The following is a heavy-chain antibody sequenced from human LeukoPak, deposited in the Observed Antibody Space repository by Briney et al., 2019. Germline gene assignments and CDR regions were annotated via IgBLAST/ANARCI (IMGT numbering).Heavy chain of an antibody. CDR2: IRYDGSNK. CDR3: ARAGIPGYCTNVTCSNWLDP. CDR1: GFTFISYG. D-gene: IGHD2-8*01. J-gene: IGHJ5*02. Sequence: GGSLRLSCAASGFTFISYGMHWVRQAPGKGLEWVTFIRYDGSNKYYADSVKGRFIISRDNSKNTLYLQMNSLRSEDTAVYYCARAGIPGYCTNVTCSNWLDPWGQGTLVTVSS. V-gene: IGHV3-30*02.